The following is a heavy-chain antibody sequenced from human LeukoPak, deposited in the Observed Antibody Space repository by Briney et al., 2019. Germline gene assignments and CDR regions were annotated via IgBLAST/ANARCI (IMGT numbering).Heavy chain of an antibody. D-gene: IGHD6-13*01. CDR2: XXXXGST. V-gene: IGHV4-4*09. Sequence: SETLSLTCTVSGGSISSYYXSXIRQPPGKXXXXXXXXXXXGSTYYYPSLKSRVIXSXDGSKNQVSLKLSSVTAADTALYYCARMGTYTSAWYDEYSYYYYMDVWGKGTTVTVSS. CDR1: GGSISSYY. J-gene: IGHJ6*03. CDR3: ARMGTYTSAWYDEYSYYYYMDV.